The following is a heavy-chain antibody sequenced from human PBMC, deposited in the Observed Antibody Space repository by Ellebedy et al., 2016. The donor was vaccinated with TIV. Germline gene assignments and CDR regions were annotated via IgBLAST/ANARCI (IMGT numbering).Heavy chain of an antibody. CDR2: IYYSGGT. Sequence: SETLSLXXSVSGGSVSSGSYYWTWLRQPPGKGLQWIGYIYYSGGTNYNPSLKSRVTISVDTSKNQFSLKLSSVTDADTAVYYCARGEWHYYGSGGDFQHWGQGTLVTVSS. CDR3: ARGEWHYYGSGGDFQH. CDR1: GGSVSSGSYY. J-gene: IGHJ1*01. V-gene: IGHV4-61*01. D-gene: IGHD3-10*01.